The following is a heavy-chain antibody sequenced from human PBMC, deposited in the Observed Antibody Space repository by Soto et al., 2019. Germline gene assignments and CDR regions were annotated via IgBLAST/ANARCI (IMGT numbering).Heavy chain of an antibody. CDR1: GGTFSSYA. CDR3: ARGPRPEPLPSSREFDY. D-gene: IGHD2-2*01. J-gene: IGHJ4*02. CDR2: IIPIFGTA. Sequence: QVQLVQSGAEVKKPGSSVKVSCKASGGTFSSYAISWVRQAPGQGLEWMGGIIPIFGTANYAQKFQGRVTITADESTSTAYMELSSLRSEDTAVYYCARGPRPEPLPSSREFDYWGQGTLVTVSS. V-gene: IGHV1-69*12.